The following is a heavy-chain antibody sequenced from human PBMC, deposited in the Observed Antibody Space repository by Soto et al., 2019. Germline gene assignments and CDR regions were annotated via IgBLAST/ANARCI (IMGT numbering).Heavy chain of an antibody. V-gene: IGHV3-66*01. CDR1: GFTVSSNY. CDR3: ATPYDSSGIGAFDI. CDR2: IYSGGST. Sequence: EVQLVESGGGLVQPGGSLRLSCAASGFTVSSNYMSWVRQAPGKGLEWVSVIYSGGSTYYADSVKGRFTISRDNSKNTLYLQMNSLRAEDTAVYYCATPYDSSGIGAFDIWGQGTMVTVSS. J-gene: IGHJ3*02. D-gene: IGHD3-22*01.